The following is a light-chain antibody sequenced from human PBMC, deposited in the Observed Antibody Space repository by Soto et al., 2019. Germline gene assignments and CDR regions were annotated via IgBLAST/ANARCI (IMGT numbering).Light chain of an antibody. Sequence: EIVMTQSPANLSVSPGERATLSCRASQTIYNNVAWYQQRPGQAPGLLIYDASTRATSVPARFSGSGSGTDFTLSISDLQSADCAVYYCQQFNKRPLTFGGGTKVDIK. V-gene: IGKV3-15*01. CDR1: QTIYNN. CDR3: QQFNKRPLT. J-gene: IGKJ4*01. CDR2: DAS.